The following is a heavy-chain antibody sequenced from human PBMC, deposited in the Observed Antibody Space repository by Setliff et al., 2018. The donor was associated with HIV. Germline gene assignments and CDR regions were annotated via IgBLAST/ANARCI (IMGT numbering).Heavy chain of an antibody. D-gene: IGHD3-10*01. Sequence: GGSLRLSCAASGFTFSTYWMTWVRQAPGKGLEWVAKIKQDGSEKYYVDSVKGRFTISRDNAKNSLYLQMNSLRAEDTAVYYCARVRHRGYYYGSGSFDYWGLGTLVTVSS. CDR3: ARVRHRGYYYGSGSFDY. CDR2: IKQDGSEK. CDR1: GFTFSTYW. J-gene: IGHJ4*02. V-gene: IGHV3-7*01.